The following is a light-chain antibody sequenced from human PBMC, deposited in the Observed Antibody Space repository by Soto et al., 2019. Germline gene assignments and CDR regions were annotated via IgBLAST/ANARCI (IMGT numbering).Light chain of an antibody. V-gene: IGLV2-14*01. Sequence: QSVLTQPASVSGSPGQSITISCTGTSSDVGGYNYVSWYQQHPGKAPKLMIYDVSNRPSGVSNRFSGSKSGNTAYLTISGLQAEDEADYYCSSYTSSSTRGFGGGTKLTV. J-gene: IGLJ2*01. CDR2: DVS. CDR1: SSDVGGYNY. CDR3: SSYTSSSTRG.